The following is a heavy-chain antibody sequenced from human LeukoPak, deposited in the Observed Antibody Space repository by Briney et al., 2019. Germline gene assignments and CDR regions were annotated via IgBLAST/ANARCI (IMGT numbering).Heavy chain of an antibody. V-gene: IGHV1-2*02. J-gene: IGHJ4*02. D-gene: IGHD4-17*01. CDR2: INPNSGGT. Sequence: ASVKVSCKASGYTFTGYYMHWVRQAPGQGLEWMGWINPNSGGTNYAQKFQGRVTMTRDTSISTAYMELSRLRSDDTAVYYCARDLYGDYLFDYWGQGTLVTVSS. CDR1: GYTFTGYY. CDR3: ARDLYGDYLFDY.